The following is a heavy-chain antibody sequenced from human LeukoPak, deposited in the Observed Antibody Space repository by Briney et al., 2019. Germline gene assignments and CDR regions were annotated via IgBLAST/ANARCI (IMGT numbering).Heavy chain of an antibody. CDR1: GFTFSSYS. D-gene: IGHD3-10*01. Sequence: GGSLSPSCAASGFTFSSYSMNWVRQAPGKGLEWVSSISSSSSYIYYADSVKGRFTISRDNSKNTLYLQMNSLRAEDTAVYYCANAWAGGYWGQGTLVTVSS. CDR2: ISSSSSYI. J-gene: IGHJ4*02. V-gene: IGHV3-21*01. CDR3: ANAWAGGY.